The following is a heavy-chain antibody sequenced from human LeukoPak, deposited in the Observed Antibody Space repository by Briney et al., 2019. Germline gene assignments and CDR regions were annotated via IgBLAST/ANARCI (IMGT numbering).Heavy chain of an antibody. CDR3: ARAGYYYDSSGFYYPHDY. J-gene: IGHJ4*02. D-gene: IGHD3-22*01. CDR2: ISSSSSTI. V-gene: IGHV3-48*01. Sequence: GGSLRLSCAASGFTFSSYSMNWVRQAPGKGLEWVSYISSSSSTIYYADSVKGRFTISRDNAKNSLYLQMNSLRAEDTAVYYCARAGYYYDSSGFYYPHDYWGQGTLVTVSS. CDR1: GFTFSSYS.